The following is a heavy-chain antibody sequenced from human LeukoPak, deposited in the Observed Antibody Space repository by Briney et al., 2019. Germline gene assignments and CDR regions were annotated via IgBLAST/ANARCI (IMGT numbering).Heavy chain of an antibody. J-gene: IGHJ3*02. CDR3: ARDHNSGSEGI. CDR2: IYHSGST. D-gene: IGHD1-26*01. CDR1: GGSISSYY. V-gene: IGHV4-38-2*02. Sequence: SETLSLTCTVSGGSISSYYWGWIRQPPGKGLEWIGSIYHSGSTYYNPSLKSRVTISVDTSKNQFSLKLSSVTAADTAVYYCARDHNSGSEGIWGQGTMVTVSS.